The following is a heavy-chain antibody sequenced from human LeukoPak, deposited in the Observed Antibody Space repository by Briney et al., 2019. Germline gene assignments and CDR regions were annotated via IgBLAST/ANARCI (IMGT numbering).Heavy chain of an antibody. CDR1: GGTFSSYA. CDR2: ISGSGGST. CDR3: AKDYGDYVFDY. V-gene: IGHV3-23*01. J-gene: IGHJ4*02. D-gene: IGHD4-17*01. Sequence: SCKASGGTFSSYAMSWVRQAPGKGLEWVSAISGSGGSTYYADSVKGRFTISRDNSKNTLYLQMNSLRAEDTAVYYCAKDYGDYVFDYWGQGTLVTVSS.